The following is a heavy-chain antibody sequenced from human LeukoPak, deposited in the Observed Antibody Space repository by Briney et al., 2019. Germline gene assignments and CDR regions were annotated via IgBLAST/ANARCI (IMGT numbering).Heavy chain of an antibody. CDR3: AKGTRYSSSWLDY. CDR2: ISYDGSNK. Sequence: PGGSPRLSCAASGFTFSSYGMHWVRQAPGKGLEWVAVISYDGSNKYYADSVKGRFTISRDNSKNTLYLQMNSLRAEDTAVYYCAKGTRYSSSWLDYWGQGTLVTVSS. CDR1: GFTFSSYG. V-gene: IGHV3-30*18. J-gene: IGHJ4*02. D-gene: IGHD6-13*01.